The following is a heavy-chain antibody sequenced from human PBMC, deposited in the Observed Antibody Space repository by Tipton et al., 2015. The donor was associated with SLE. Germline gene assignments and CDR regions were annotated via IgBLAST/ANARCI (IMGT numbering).Heavy chain of an antibody. CDR3: ATTTTMTNYIDY. CDR1: GFTFSSYA. D-gene: IGHD4-17*01. V-gene: IGHV3-30-3*01. CDR2: ISYDGSNK. J-gene: IGHJ4*02. Sequence: SLRLSCAASGFTFSSYAMHWVRQAPGKGLEWVAVISYDGSNKYYADSVKGRFTISRDNSKNTLYLQMNSLRAEDTAVYYCATTTTMTNYIDYWGQGTLVTVSS.